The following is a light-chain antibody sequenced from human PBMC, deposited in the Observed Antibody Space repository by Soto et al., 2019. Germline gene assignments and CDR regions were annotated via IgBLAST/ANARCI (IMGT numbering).Light chain of an antibody. CDR3: QQYGSSSRVT. CDR1: QRVGSRY. CDR2: GAS. J-gene: IGKJ3*01. Sequence: EIVLTQSPGTLPFSPGKRATLSCRASQRVGSRYLALYQQRHGRAPRIPTYGASSRATGIQDMFSGSGSGTDFTLTISRLEYYFFAWYCCQQYGSSSRVTFCPGTEVD. V-gene: IGKV3-20*01.